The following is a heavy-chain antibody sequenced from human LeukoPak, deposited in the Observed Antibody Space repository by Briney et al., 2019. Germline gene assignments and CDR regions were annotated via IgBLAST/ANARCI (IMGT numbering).Heavy chain of an antibody. CDR2: VYHSGDA. CDR3: AREVGSTAMDYYYYYYGMDV. V-gene: IGHV4/OR15-8*01. J-gene: IGHJ6*02. Sequence: PSETLSLTCVVSGDSISNNNWWSWVRQSPGKGLEWIGEVYHSGDANYNPSLKSRVTISVDTSKNQFSLKLSSVTAADTAVYYCAREVGSTAMDYYYYYYGMDVWGQGTTVTVSS. CDR1: GDSISNNNW. D-gene: IGHD5-18*01.